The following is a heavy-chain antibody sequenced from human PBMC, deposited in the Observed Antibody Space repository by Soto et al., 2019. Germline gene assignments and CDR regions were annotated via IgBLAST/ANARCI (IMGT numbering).Heavy chain of an antibody. CDR2: IYSGGST. D-gene: IGHD2-15*01. J-gene: IGHJ6*03. CDR1: GFTVSSNY. CDR3: ARDLGNWYCSGGSCPTGYYMDV. V-gene: IGHV3-53*04. Sequence: EVQLVESGGGLVQPGGSLRLSCAASGFTVSSNYMSWVRQAPGKGLEWVSVIYSGGSTYYADSVKGRFTISRHNSKNTLYLQMNSLRAEDTAVYYCARDLGNWYCSGGSCPTGYYMDVWGKGTTVTVSS.